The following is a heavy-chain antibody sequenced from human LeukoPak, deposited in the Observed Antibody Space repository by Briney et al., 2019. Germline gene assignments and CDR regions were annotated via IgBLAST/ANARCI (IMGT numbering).Heavy chain of an antibody. CDR2: IYPGDSDT. Sequence: GESLKISCKDSGYSLTSYWIGWVRQMPGKGLEWMGIIYPGDSDTRYGPSFQGQVTISADKSISTAYLQWSSLKASDTAMYYCARHESYCGGDCYSGLSIWGQGTMVTVSS. CDR1: GYSLTSYW. V-gene: IGHV5-51*01. D-gene: IGHD2-21*02. CDR3: ARHESYCGGDCYSGLSI. J-gene: IGHJ3*02.